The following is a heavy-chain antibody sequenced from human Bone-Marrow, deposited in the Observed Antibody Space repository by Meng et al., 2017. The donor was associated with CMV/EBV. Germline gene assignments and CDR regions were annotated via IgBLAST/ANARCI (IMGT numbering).Heavy chain of an antibody. D-gene: IGHD1-26*01. Sequence: ASVKVSCKASGYTFTSYYVHWVRQAPGQGLEWMGIINPSGGSTSYAQKFQGRVTMTRDTSTSTVYMELSSLRSEDTAVYYCARDPRLHDSGSYEGPSNYFDYWGQGTLVTVS. CDR1: GYTFTSYY. J-gene: IGHJ4*02. CDR2: INPSGGST. V-gene: IGHV1-46*01. CDR3: ARDPRLHDSGSYEGPSNYFDY.